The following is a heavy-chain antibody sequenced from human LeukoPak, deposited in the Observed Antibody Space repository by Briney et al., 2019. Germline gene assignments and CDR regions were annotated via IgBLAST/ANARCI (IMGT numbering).Heavy chain of an antibody. CDR3: ASRIAVDGYFDY. CDR2: IYYSGST. CDR1: GGSISSYY. V-gene: IGHV4-59*01. Sequence: SDTLSLTCTVSGGSISSYYWSWIRQPPGKGLEWIGYIYYSGSTNYNPSLKSRVTISVDTSKNQFSLKLSSVTAADTAVYYCASRIAVDGYFDYWGQGTLVTVSS. J-gene: IGHJ4*02. D-gene: IGHD6-19*01.